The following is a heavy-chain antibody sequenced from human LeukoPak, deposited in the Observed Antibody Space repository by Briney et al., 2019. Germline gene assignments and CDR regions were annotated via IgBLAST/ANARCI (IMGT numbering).Heavy chain of an antibody. D-gene: IGHD3-10*01. Sequence: PGRSLRLSCAASGFTFDDYAMHWVRQAPGKGLEWVSGISWNSGSIGYADSVKGRFTISRDNAKNSLYLQMNSLRAEDTAVYYCAREGQTGSRAPAFDIWGQGTMVTVSS. CDR1: GFTFDDYA. CDR2: ISWNSGSI. J-gene: IGHJ3*02. V-gene: IGHV3-9*01. CDR3: AREGQTGSRAPAFDI.